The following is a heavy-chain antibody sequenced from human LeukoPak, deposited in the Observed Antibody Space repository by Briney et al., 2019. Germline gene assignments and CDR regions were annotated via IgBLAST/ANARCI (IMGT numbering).Heavy chain of an antibody. CDR2: INPNSGGT. CDR1: GYTFTGYY. Sequence: ASVKVSFKASGYTFTGYYMHWVRQAPGQGLEWMGWINPNSGGTNYAQKSQGRVTMTRDTSISTAYMELSRLRSDDTAVYYCARVTVAGYFDYWGQGTLVTVSS. D-gene: IGHD6-19*01. CDR3: ARVTVAGYFDY. V-gene: IGHV1-2*02. J-gene: IGHJ4*02.